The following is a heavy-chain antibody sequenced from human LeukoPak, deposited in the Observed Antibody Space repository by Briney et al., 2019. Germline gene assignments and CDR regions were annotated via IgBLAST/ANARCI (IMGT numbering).Heavy chain of an antibody. Sequence: SKTLSLTCTVSGGSISSGDYYWSWIRQPPGKGLEWIGNTFSTSTLYNASLRSRVTILVDTSKNQFSLKLTSATAADTAIYYCARYKFHNYFDPWGQGTLVVVSS. J-gene: IGHJ5*02. CDR3: ARYKFHNYFDP. V-gene: IGHV4-61*08. CDR2: TFSTST. D-gene: IGHD5-24*01. CDR1: GGSISSGDYY.